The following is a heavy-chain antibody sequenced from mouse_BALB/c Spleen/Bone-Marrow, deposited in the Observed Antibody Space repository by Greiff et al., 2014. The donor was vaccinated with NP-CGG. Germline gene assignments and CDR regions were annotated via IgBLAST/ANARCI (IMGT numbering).Heavy chain of an antibody. D-gene: IGHD1-1*01. J-gene: IGHJ4*01. CDR1: GFAFSSYD. Sequence: EVQRVESGGGLVKPGGSLKLSCAASGFAFSSYDMSWVRQTPEKRLEWVAYISSGGGSTYYPDTVKGRFTISRDNAKNTLYLQMSSLKSEDTAMYYCARPLYYYGSSPFYAMDYWGQGTSVTASS. V-gene: IGHV5-12-1*01. CDR2: ISSGGGST. CDR3: ARPLYYYGSSPFYAMDY.